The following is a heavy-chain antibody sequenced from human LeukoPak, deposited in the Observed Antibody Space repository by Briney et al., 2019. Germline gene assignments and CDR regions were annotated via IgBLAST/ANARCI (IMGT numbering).Heavy chain of an antibody. CDR1: GYTFTRYG. V-gene: IGHV1-18*01. CDR3: ARPGCSGGNCYSSADH. J-gene: IGHJ5*02. Sequence: ASVKVSCTASGYTFTRYGISWVRQAPGQGLEWMGWISGYNGNTNYPQKFQGRVTMTTDTSTSTAYMELRSLRSDDTAVYYCARPGCSGGNCYSSADHWGQGTLVTVSS. D-gene: IGHD2-15*01. CDR2: ISGYNGNT.